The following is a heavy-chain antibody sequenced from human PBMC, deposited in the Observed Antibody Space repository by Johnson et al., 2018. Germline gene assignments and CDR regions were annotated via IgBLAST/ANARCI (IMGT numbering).Heavy chain of an antibody. Sequence: QVQLVQSGGGLVKPGGSLRLSCAASGFTFSDYYMSWIRQAPGKGLEWVSFISSSGGTIYYADSVKGRFTISRDNAKNSLYLQMNSLSAEDTAVYYCARESIVVAAAIRLYYYYDGMDVWGQGTTVTVSS. CDR2: ISSSGGTI. CDR1: GFTFSDYY. CDR3: ARESIVVAAAIRLYYYYDGMDV. D-gene: IGHD2-2*02. V-gene: IGHV3-11*01. J-gene: IGHJ6*02.